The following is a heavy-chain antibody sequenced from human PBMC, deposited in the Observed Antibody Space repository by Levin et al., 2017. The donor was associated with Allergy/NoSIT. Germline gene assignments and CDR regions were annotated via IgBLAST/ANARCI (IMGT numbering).Heavy chain of an antibody. D-gene: IGHD3/OR15-3a*01. CDR2: INPNNGGT. V-gene: IGHV1-2*06. Sequence: ASVKVSCKASGYIFNEYWMHWVRQAPGQGLEWMGRINPNNGGTNYAQKFQGRVTITRDTSISTVYMELSRLRSDDTAVYYCARDGIAFWTPLRYYYMDVWGKGTTVTVS. J-gene: IGHJ6*03. CDR1: GYIFNEYW. CDR3: ARDGIAFWTPLRYYYMDV.